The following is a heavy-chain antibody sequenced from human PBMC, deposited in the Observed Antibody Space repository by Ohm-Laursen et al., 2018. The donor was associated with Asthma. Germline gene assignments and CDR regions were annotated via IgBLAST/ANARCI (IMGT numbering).Heavy chain of an antibody. CDR1: GYSFTNYW. CDR3: ARLPRYSSAWHPNWYCDL. Sequence: ESLKISCKGSGYSFTNYWIAWVRQMPGRGLEWMGVIYPGDSDSRYSPSFQGQVTISADKSITTAYLQWSSLKPSDTAMYYCARLPRYSSAWHPNWYCDLWGRGTLVTVSS. D-gene: IGHD6-19*01. V-gene: IGHV5-51*01. CDR2: IYPGDSDS. J-gene: IGHJ2*01.